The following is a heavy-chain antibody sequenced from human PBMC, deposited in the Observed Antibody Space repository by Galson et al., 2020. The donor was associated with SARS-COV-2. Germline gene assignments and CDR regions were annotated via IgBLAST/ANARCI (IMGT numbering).Heavy chain of an antibody. CDR2: INPNSGGT. Sequence: GESLKISCKASGYTFTGYYMHWVRQAPGQGLEWMGWINPNSGGTNYAQKFQGRVTMTRDTSISTAYMELSRLRSDDTAVYYCARGTYDILTGYRADDAFDIWGQGTMVTVSS. V-gene: IGHV1-2*02. J-gene: IGHJ3*02. CDR3: ARGTYDILTGYRADDAFDI. CDR1: GYTFTGYY. D-gene: IGHD3-9*01.